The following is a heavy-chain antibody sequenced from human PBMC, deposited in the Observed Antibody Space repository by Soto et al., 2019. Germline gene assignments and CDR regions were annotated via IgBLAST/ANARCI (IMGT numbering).Heavy chain of an antibody. J-gene: IGHJ4*02. V-gene: IGHV4-39*01. CDR2: VYYSGST. D-gene: IGHD6-19*01. CDR1: GGSISTSSSY. CDR3: ATQRKYTSGWSSPRQPFDY. Sequence: SETLSLTCTVSGGSISTSSSYWGWIRQPPGKGLEWIGSVYYSGSTYYNPSLKSRVTISVDTSENQFSLKLSSVTAADTAVYYCATQRKYTSGWSSPRQPFDYWGQGALVTVSS.